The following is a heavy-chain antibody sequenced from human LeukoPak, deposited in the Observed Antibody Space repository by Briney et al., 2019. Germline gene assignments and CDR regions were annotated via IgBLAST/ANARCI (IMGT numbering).Heavy chain of an antibody. CDR3: ARDRGGAYDFWSGYYTGYFDY. J-gene: IGHJ4*02. CDR1: GFTSSSYA. CDR2: ISDSSTTI. D-gene: IGHD3-3*01. V-gene: IGHV3-48*01. Sequence: GGSLRLSCAASGFTSSSYAMSWVRQAPGKGLEWVSYISDSSTTIYYADSVKGRFTISRDNAKNSLYLQMNSLRAEDTAVYYCARDRGGAYDFWSGYYTGYFDYWGQGTLVPVSS.